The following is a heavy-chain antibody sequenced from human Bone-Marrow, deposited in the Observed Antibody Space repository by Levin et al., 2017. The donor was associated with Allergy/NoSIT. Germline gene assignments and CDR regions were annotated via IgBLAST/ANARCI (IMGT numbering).Heavy chain of an antibody. CDR3: SRTSIWGSGTYYFDY. J-gene: IGHJ4*02. CDR1: GESFSGYF. V-gene: IGHV4-34*01. Sequence: PSETLSLTCAVYGESFSGYFWSWIRQPPGKGLEWIAEINHSGSTYYNPSLKSRVTISVDMSKNQFSLKVTSVTAADTAVYYWSRTSIWGSGTYYFDYWDQGALVTVSS. CDR2: INHSGST. D-gene: IGHD3-10*01.